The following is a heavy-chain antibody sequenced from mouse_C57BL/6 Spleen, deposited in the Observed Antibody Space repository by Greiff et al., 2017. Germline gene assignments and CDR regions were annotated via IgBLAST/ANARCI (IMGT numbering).Heavy chain of an antibody. CDR3: ARGEGDGPYFDY. D-gene: IGHD2-3*01. CDR2: IDPNSGGT. V-gene: IGHV1-72*01. J-gene: IGHJ2*01. CDR1: GYTFTSYW. Sequence: QVHVKQPGAELVKPGASVKLSCKASGYTFTSYWMHWVKQRPGRGLEWIGRIDPNSGGTKYNEKFKSKATLTVDKPSSTAYMQLSSLTSEDSAVYYCARGEGDGPYFDYWGQGTTLTVSS.